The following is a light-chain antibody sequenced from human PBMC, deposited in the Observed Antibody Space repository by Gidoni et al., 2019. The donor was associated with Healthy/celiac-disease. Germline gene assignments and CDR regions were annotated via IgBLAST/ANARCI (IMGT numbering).Light chain of an antibody. J-gene: IGKJ4*01. CDR3: MQACFPGAT. CDR1: QSLLHSNGYNY. CDR2: LGS. V-gene: IGKV2-28*01. Sequence: DIVMTQSPLSLPVTPGEPASISCRSSQSLLHSNGYNYLDWYLQKPGQSPQLLVYLGSNRASGVPDRFSGSGSGTDFTLKISRVEAEDVGVYYCMQACFPGATFGGGTKVEIK.